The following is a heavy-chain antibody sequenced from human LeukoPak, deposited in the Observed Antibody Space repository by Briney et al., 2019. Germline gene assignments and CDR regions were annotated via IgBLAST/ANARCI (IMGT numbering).Heavy chain of an antibody. CDR1: GYTFTSYA. CDR2: INAGNGNT. CDR3: ARGTPWIQLWTQYFDY. Sequence: ASVKVSCKASGYTFTSYAMHWARQAPGQRLEWMGWINAGNGNTKYSQKFQGRVTSTRDTSASTAYMELSSLRSEDTAVYYCARGTPWIQLWTQYFDYWGQGTLVTVSS. D-gene: IGHD5-18*01. V-gene: IGHV1-3*01. J-gene: IGHJ4*02.